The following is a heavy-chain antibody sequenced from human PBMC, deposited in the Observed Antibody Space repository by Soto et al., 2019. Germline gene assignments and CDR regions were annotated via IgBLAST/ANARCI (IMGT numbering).Heavy chain of an antibody. CDR1: GFTFSSSG. Sequence: QVQLVESGGGVVQPGRSLRLSCAASGFTFSSSGMHWVRQAPGKGLEWVAVTSFDGSSGYYADSVRGRFTISRDNSNNTLDLQTTSLRAEDTAVYYCAKSTPAVAGYFDYWGQGTLVTVSS. D-gene: IGHD6-19*01. CDR3: AKSTPAVAGYFDY. V-gene: IGHV3-30*18. J-gene: IGHJ4*02. CDR2: TSFDGSSG.